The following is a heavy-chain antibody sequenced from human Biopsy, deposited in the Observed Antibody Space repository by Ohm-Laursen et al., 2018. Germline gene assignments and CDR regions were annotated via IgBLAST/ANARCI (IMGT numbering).Heavy chain of an antibody. CDR2: VYYSGST. D-gene: IGHD3-3*01. V-gene: IGHV4-39*01. J-gene: IGHJ4*02. CDR1: GGSISSRNHY. CDR3: ARHSLDDFWSGAHYYFDY. Sequence: GTLSLTCSVSGGSISSRNHYWGWLRQPPGKGLEWIGHVYYSGSTFYNLSLESRVTVSVDTSKNQFHLRLTSMSASDTAVYYCARHSLDDFWSGAHYYFDYWGLGTLVTVSS.